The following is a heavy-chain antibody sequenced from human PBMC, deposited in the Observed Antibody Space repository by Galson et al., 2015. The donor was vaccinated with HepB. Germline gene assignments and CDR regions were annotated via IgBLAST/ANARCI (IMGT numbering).Heavy chain of an antibody. J-gene: IGHJ3*02. CDR2: ISSSSSYI. Sequence: SLRLSCAASGFTFSSYSMNWVRQAPGKGLEWVSSISSSSSYIYYADSVKGRFIISRDNAKNSLYLQMNSLRAEDTAVYYCAGPLGLGTDDAFDIWGQGTMVTASS. D-gene: IGHD3-16*01. CDR1: GFTFSSYS. V-gene: IGHV3-21*01. CDR3: AGPLGLGTDDAFDI.